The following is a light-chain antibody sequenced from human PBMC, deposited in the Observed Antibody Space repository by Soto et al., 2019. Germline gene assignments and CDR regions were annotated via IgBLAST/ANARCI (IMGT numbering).Light chain of an antibody. CDR1: SSDVGGYNY. J-gene: IGLJ3*02. CDR2: DVS. V-gene: IGLV2-11*01. CDR3: CAYAGRV. Sequence: QSALTQPRSVSGSPGQSVTISCTGTSSDVGGYNYVSWYQHHPGKAPKLMIYDVSKRPSGVPDRFSGSKSGNTASLTISGLQGEDEADYYCCAYAGRVFGGGPKLTVL.